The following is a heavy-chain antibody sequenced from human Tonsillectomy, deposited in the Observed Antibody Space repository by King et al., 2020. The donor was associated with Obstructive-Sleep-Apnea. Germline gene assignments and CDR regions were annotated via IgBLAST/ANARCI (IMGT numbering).Heavy chain of an antibody. V-gene: IGHV3-66*01. J-gene: IGHJ4*02. Sequence: DVQLVESGGGLVQPGGSLRLSCAASGFTVSSNYMSWVRQAPGKWLEWGSVIYSGGSTYYAASVKGRFTISRDNSKTTLYLQMNSLRAEDTAVYYCARGGGNSILSPFDYWGQGTLVTVSS. CDR3: ARGGGNSILSPFDY. CDR2: IYSGGST. CDR1: GFTVSSNY. D-gene: IGHD4-23*01.